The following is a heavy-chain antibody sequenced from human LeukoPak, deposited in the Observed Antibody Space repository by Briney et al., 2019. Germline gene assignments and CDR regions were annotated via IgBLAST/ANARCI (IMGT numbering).Heavy chain of an antibody. CDR3: AKEEWLLAVYFDY. J-gene: IGHJ4*02. D-gene: IGHD3-3*01. V-gene: IGHV3-23*01. Sequence: PGGSLRLSCAASGFTFSNYAMSWVRQAPGKGLEWVSTISGSGGSTYYADSVKGQFTISRDNSKNTLYLQMSSLRAEDTAVYYCAKEEWLLAVYFDYWGQGTLVTVSS. CDR2: ISGSGGST. CDR1: GFTFSNYA.